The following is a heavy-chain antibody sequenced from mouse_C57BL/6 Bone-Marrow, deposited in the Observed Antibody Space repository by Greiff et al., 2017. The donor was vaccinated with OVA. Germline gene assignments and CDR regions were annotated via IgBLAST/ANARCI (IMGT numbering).Heavy chain of an antibody. CDR3: ARRGWLYWYFDV. CDR1: GYTFTTYP. Sequence: VKLMESGAELVKPGASVKMSCKASGYTFTTYPIEWMKQNHGKSLEWIGNFHPYNDDTKYNEKFKGKAPLTVEKSSSTVYLELSRLTSDDSAVYYCARRGWLYWYFDVWGTGTTVTVSS. J-gene: IGHJ1*03. V-gene: IGHV1-47*01. D-gene: IGHD2-3*01. CDR2: FHPYNDDT.